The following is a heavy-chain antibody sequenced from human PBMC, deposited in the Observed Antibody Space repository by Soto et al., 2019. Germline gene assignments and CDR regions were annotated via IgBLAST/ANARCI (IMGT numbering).Heavy chain of an antibody. V-gene: IGHV1-3*01. CDR2: INAGNGNT. J-gene: IGHJ2*01. CDR3: ARGGSLYWYFDL. Sequence: QVQLVQSGAEVKKPGASVKVSCKASGYTFTNYAMHWVRQAPGQMLEWMGWINAGNGNTKYSQKFQGRVTITRDTSASTAYMELSSLRSEDTAVYYCARGGSLYWYFDLWGRGTLVTVSS. D-gene: IGHD1-26*01. CDR1: GYTFTNYA.